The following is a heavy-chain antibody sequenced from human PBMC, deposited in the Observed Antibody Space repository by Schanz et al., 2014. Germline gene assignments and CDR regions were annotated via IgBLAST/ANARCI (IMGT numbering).Heavy chain of an antibody. Sequence: QVQLQESGPRLVKPSQTLSLTCTVSGGSIDVSGYYWSWIRQQPGKALEWIGYIYHSGNTYFKPSLQSRLAMSVDTAKNQFSLSLSSATAADTAVYYCARAVGDNSALEWFDPWGQGTLVTVSS. CDR1: GGSIDVSGYY. CDR3: ARAVGDNSALEWFDP. CDR2: IYHSGNT. J-gene: IGHJ5*02. D-gene: IGHD2-21*01. V-gene: IGHV4-31*03.